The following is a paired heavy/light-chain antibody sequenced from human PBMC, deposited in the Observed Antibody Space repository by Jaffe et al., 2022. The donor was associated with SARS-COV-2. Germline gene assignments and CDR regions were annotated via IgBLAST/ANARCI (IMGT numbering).Light chain of an antibody. CDR3: NSRDSTGNHLVV. CDR2: GEN. Sequence: SSELTQDPAVSVALGQTVRITCQGDILRNYYASWYQQKPGQAPILVIYGENNRPSGVPDRFSGSSSGDSASLTITGAQAEDEADYYCNSRDSTGNHLVVFGGGTKLTVL. CDR1: ILRNYY. J-gene: IGLJ3*02. V-gene: IGLV3-19*01.
Heavy chain of an antibody. CDR1: GGSISSGGYY. J-gene: IGHJ4*02. CDR2: IDDRGST. V-gene: IGHV4-31*03. D-gene: IGHD3-10*01. Sequence: QVQLQESGPGLVKPSQTLSLICTVSGGSISSGGYYWSWIRQCPGKGLEWIGYIDDRGSTYYNPSLKSRVSISEDTSKNHFSLKLSSVTAADTAVYFCARGGDYYGSGSRFDYWGQGTLVSVAS. CDR3: ARGGDYYGSGSRFDY.